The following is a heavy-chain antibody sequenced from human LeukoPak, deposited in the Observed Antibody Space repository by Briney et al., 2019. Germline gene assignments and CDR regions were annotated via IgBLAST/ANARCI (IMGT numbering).Heavy chain of an antibody. CDR1: GVSIRTYY. D-gene: IGHD4-11*01. CDR3: ARTTRVTPDGRAEYFED. J-gene: IGHJ1*01. V-gene: IGHV4-59*03. CDR2: KSGAGRD. Sequence: SETLSLTCTVSGVSIRTYYWSWLRQPPGKGLEWIGYKSGAGRDLYNPSLKSRVTISVDASENQFSLSLRSVTAADTAMYYCARTTRVTPDGRAEYFEDWGQGTLVIVSS.